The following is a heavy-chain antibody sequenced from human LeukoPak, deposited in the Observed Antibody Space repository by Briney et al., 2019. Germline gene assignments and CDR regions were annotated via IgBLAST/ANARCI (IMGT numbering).Heavy chain of an antibody. CDR3: ARTYGSGSYEAFDI. Sequence: SETLSLTCAVYGGSFSSYYWSWIRQPAGKGLEWIGRIYTSGSTNYNPSLKSRVTMSVDTSKNQFSLKLSSVTAADTAVYYCARTYGSGSYEAFDIWGQGTMVTVSS. J-gene: IGHJ3*02. CDR2: IYTSGST. V-gene: IGHV4-59*10. D-gene: IGHD3-10*01. CDR1: GGSFSSYY.